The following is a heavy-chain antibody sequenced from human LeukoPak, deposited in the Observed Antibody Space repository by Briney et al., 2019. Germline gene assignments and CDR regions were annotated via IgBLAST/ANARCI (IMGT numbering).Heavy chain of an antibody. CDR1: GYTFTGYY. D-gene: IGHD6-19*01. Sequence: ASVKVSCKASGYTFTGYYMHWVRQAPGQGLEWMGWINPNSGGTNYAQKFQGWVTMTRDTSISTAYMELSRLRSDDTAVYYCARDSGSGWPFFFDYWGQGTLVTVSS. CDR2: INPNSGGT. V-gene: IGHV1-2*04. CDR3: ARDSGSGWPFFFDY. J-gene: IGHJ4*02.